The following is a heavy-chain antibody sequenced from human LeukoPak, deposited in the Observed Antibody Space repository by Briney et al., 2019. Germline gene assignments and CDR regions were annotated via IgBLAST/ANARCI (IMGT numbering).Heavy chain of an antibody. CDR1: GYTFTNYG. CDR2: ISAYNGDT. CDR3: ARGPYCSGGTCYSQFLDH. D-gene: IGHD2-15*01. J-gene: IGHJ4*02. V-gene: IGHV1-18*01. Sequence: ASVKVSCKASGYTFTNYGITWVRQPPGQGLEWMGWISAYNGDTTNAQNLQGRVTMTTDTSTSTAYMELRSLTSGDTAVYYCARGPYCSGGTCYSQFLDHWGQGTLVTVSS.